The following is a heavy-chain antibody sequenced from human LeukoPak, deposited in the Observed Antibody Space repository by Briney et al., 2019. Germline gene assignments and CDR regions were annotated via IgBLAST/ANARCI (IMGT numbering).Heavy chain of an antibody. CDR3: ASLLLVGATDPFDS. J-gene: IGHJ4*02. Sequence: ASETLSLTCSVSGVSIRSSTFYWGWIRQPPGRGLDWIGSFYYGGNTYYNPSLKSRVTISVDASKNQFSLKLTSVTAADTAVYYCASLLLVGATDPFDSWGQGTLVTVSS. CDR1: GVSIRSSTFY. V-gene: IGHV4-39*01. D-gene: IGHD1-26*01. CDR2: FYYGGNT.